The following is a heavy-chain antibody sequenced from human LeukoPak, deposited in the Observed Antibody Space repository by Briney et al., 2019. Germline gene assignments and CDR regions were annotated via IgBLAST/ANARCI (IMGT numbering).Heavy chain of an antibody. CDR1: GGSISSYY. V-gene: IGHV4-4*07. CDR3: ARDETLYSSGLYRYFDN. J-gene: IGHJ4*02. D-gene: IGHD6-19*01. CDR2: IHPTGST. Sequence: SETLSLTCTVSGGSISSYYWNWIRQPAGKGLEWIGRIHPTGSTNYNPSLKSRLTMSLDTSKNQFSLKLTSVTAADTAVYYCARDETLYSSGLYRYFDNWGQGILVTVSS.